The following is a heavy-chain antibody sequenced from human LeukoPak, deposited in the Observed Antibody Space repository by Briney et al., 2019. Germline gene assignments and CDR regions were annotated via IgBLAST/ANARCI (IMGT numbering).Heavy chain of an antibody. CDR2: ISYDGSNK. J-gene: IGHJ4*02. CDR3: ANPPVMITFGGVIRGY. Sequence: PGGSLRLSCAASGFTFSSYGMHWVRQAPGKGLEWVAVISYDGSNKYCADSVKGRFTISRDNPKNTLYLQMNSLRAEDTAVYYCANPPVMITFGGVIRGYWGQGTLVTVSS. D-gene: IGHD3-16*02. V-gene: IGHV3-30*18. CDR1: GFTFSSYG.